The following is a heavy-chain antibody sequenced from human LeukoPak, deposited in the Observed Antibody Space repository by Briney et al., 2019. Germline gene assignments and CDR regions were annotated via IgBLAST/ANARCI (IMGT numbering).Heavy chain of an antibody. CDR3: ARDNSVEDTAWWFDP. V-gene: IGHV1-46*01. J-gene: IGHJ5*02. CDR1: GYTFTSYY. CDR2: INPSGGST. Sequence: ASVKVSCKASGYTFTSYYMHWVRQAPGQGLEWMGIINPSGGSTSYAQKFQGRVTMTRDMSTSTVYMELSSLRSEDTAVYYCARDNSVEDTAWWFDPWGQGTLVTVSS. D-gene: IGHD1-26*01.